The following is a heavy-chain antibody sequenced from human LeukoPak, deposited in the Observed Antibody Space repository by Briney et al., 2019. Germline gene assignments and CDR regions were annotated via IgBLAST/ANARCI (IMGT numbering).Heavy chain of an antibody. D-gene: IGHD3-3*01. J-gene: IGHJ4*02. CDR1: GFTFSSYA. V-gene: IGHV3-23*01. CDR2: ISGSGGST. Sequence: GGSLRLSCAASGFTFSSYAMSWVRQAPGKGLGWVPVISGSGGSTYYADSVKGRFTISRDNSKNTLYLQMNSLRAEDTAEYYCATQPDFWSGYSDDYWGQGTLVTVSS. CDR3: ATQPDFWSGYSDDY.